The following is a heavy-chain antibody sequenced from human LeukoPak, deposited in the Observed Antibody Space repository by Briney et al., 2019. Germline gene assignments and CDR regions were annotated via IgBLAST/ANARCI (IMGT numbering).Heavy chain of an antibody. CDR1: GGTFSSYA. CDR2: IIPIFGTA. Sequence: SVKVSCKASGGTFSSYAISWVRQAPGQGLEWMGGIIPIFGTANYAQKFQGRVTITADKSTSTAYMELSSLRSEDTAVYYCAREQHSSSWSSFDYWGQEPWSPSPQ. CDR3: AREQHSSSWSSFDY. V-gene: IGHV1-69*06. D-gene: IGHD6-13*01. J-gene: IGHJ4*01.